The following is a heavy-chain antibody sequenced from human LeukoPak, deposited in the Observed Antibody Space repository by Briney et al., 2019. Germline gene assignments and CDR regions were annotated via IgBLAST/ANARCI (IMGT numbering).Heavy chain of an antibody. CDR2: IGSNISTI. J-gene: IGHJ4*02. Sequence: GGSLRLSCAASGFTFSSYSMNWVRQAPGKGLEWVSYIGSNISTIYYADSVKGRFTISRDNSKNTLYLQMNSLRAEDTAVYYCARGNGLLWFGEFGYWGQGTLVTVSS. V-gene: IGHV3-48*01. D-gene: IGHD3-10*01. CDR1: GFTFSSYS. CDR3: ARGNGLLWFGEFGY.